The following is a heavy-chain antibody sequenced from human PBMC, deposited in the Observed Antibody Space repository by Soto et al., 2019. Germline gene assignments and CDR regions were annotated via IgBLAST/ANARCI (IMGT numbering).Heavy chain of an antibody. CDR3: ARRSPLITFGGANHLYAFDI. CDR2: IYPGDSDT. J-gene: IGHJ3*02. Sequence: GESLKISCKGSGYSFTSYWIGWVRQMRGKGLEWMGIIYPGDSDTRYSPSFQGQVTISADKSISTAYLQLSSLKASDTAMYYCARRSPLITFGGANHLYAFDIWGQGTMVTVSS. V-gene: IGHV5-51*01. CDR1: GYSFTSYW. D-gene: IGHD3-16*01.